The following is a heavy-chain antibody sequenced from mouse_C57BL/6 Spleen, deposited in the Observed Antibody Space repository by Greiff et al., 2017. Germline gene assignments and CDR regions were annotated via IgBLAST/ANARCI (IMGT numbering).Heavy chain of an antibody. V-gene: IGHV1-74*01. Sequence: QVQLQQPGAELVKPGASVKVSCKASGYTFTSYWMHWVQQRPGQGLEWIARIPPSDSDTNYNQKFKGKATLTVDKSSSTAYMQLSSLTSEDSAVYYCAIFDTTVVEGYFDYWGQGTTLTVSS. CDR1: GYTFTSYW. CDR3: AIFDTTVVEGYFDY. D-gene: IGHD1-1*01. CDR2: IPPSDSDT. J-gene: IGHJ2*01.